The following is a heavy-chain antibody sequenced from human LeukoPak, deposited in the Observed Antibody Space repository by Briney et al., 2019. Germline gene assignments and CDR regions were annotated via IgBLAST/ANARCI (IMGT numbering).Heavy chain of an antibody. D-gene: IGHD3-9*01. J-gene: IGHJ4*02. Sequence: GGSLRLSCAASKFTFSNYGMHWVRQAPGKGLEWVAVISSDGSNKYYADSVKGRFTISRDNSKNTLYLQMNRLRAEDTAVYYCAKCPSGVLRYFAPIDYWGQGTLVTVSS. CDR2: ISSDGSNK. V-gene: IGHV3-30*18. CDR1: KFTFSNYG. CDR3: AKCPSGVLRYFAPIDY.